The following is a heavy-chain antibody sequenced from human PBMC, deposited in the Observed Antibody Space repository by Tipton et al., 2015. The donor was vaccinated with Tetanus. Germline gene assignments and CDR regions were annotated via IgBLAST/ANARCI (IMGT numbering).Heavy chain of an antibody. CDR1: GFRFSSDW. V-gene: IGHV3-7*03. J-gene: IGHJ6*02. Sequence: GSLRLSCADTGFRFSSDWMGWVRQAAGKGLEWVAHINRDGSEKACADAVQGRFSISRDSAKNSLSLQMNSLRAEDTAAYYCARYLFAYGMDVWGQGTTVTVSS. CDR2: INRDGSEK. CDR3: ARYLFAYGMDV.